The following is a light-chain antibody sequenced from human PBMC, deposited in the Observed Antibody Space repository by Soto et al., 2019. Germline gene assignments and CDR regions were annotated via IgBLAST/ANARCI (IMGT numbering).Light chain of an antibody. V-gene: IGKV3-15*01. Sequence: EILMTQSPATLSVSPGGRATLSCRASQSVSSNLAWYQQKPGQAPRLLIYGASTRATDIPARFSGSGSGTEFTLTISSLQSEDFAVYYCQQYNDWPSWTFGQGTKVEIK. CDR2: GAS. CDR3: QQYNDWPSWT. J-gene: IGKJ1*01. CDR1: QSVSSN.